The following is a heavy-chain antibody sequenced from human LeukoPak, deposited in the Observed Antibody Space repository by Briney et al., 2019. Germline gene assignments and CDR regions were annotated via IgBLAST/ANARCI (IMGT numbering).Heavy chain of an antibody. CDR1: GFTFSDYA. J-gene: IGHJ4*02. V-gene: IGHV3-23*01. Sequence: GGSLRLSCAASGFTFSDYAMTWVRQAPGKGLEWVATISGSGVMTYYADSVKGRFTVSGDNSKNTLYLQMSSLTAADTAVYYCAKDRSIGTYYTFDHWAREPWSPSPQ. D-gene: IGHD1-26*01. CDR2: ISGSGVMT. CDR3: AKDRSIGTYYTFDH.